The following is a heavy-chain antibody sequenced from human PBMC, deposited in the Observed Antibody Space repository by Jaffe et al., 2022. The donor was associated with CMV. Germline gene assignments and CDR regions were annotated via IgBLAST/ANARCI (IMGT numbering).Heavy chain of an antibody. Sequence: QLQLQESGPGLVKPSETLSLTCTVSGGSISSSSYYWGWIRQPPGKGLEWIGSIYYSGSTYYNPSLKSRVTISVDTSKNQFSLKLSSVTAADTAVYYCARHGILDYGGNLLQEGYFDYWGQGTLVTVSS. D-gene: IGHD4-17*01. J-gene: IGHJ4*02. CDR3: ARHGILDYGGNLLQEGYFDY. CDR1: GGSISSSSYY. CDR2: IYYSGST. V-gene: IGHV4-39*01.